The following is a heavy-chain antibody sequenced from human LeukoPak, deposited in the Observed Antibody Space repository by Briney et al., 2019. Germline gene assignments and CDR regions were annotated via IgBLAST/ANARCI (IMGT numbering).Heavy chain of an antibody. CDR2: ISGSGGST. CDR1: GFTFCSYA. V-gene: IGHV3-23*01. J-gene: IGHJ1*01. CDR3: ATHSSSWYEYFQH. D-gene: IGHD6-13*01. Sequence: GGSLSLSCAATGFTFCSYAMSWVRQAPGKGLEWVSAISGSGGSTYYADSVKGRFTISRDNSKNTLYLQMNSLRAEDTAVYYCATHSSSWYEYFQHWGQGTLVTVSS.